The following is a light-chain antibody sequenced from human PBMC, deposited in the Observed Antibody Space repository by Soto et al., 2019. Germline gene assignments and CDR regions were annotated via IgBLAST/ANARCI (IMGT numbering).Light chain of an antibody. Sequence: EIVLTQSPGTLSLSPGERATLSCRASQSVSSSYLARYQQKPGQAPRLLIYGASSRATGIPDRFSGSGSGTDFTLTISRLEPEDFAVYYCQQYGSSPNTFGRGTKVEIK. CDR2: GAS. CDR1: QSVSSSY. V-gene: IGKV3-20*01. J-gene: IGKJ1*01. CDR3: QQYGSSPNT.